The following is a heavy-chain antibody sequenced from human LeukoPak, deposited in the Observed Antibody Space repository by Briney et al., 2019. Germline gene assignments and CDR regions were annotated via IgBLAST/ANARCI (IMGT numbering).Heavy chain of an antibody. CDR2: LYYMRGA. CDR3: AKDPGLLWFGELLSYFDY. D-gene: IGHD3-10*01. CDR1: GGSISGYY. Sequence: SETLSLTCTVSGGSISGYYWNWSRQPPGKGVEWIGNLYYMRGAWYKSSLKSRVTTSVDTSRNEFSLKLSSVTAADTAVYYCAKDPGLLWFGELLSYFDYWGQGTLVTVSS. J-gene: IGHJ4*02. V-gene: IGHV4-59*01.